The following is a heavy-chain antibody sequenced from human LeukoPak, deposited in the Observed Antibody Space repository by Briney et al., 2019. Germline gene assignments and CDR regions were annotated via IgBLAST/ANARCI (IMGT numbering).Heavy chain of an antibody. CDR3: AKVLQYYYRGMDV. D-gene: IGHD5-24*01. Sequence: GGSLRLSCAASGFTFSNYAMSWVRQAPGKGLEWVSAISNNGGSTYYADSVKGRFTISIDNSKNTLYLQVNSLRAEDTAVYYCAKVLQYYYRGMDVWGQGTTVTVSS. V-gene: IGHV3-23*01. J-gene: IGHJ6*02. CDR1: GFTFSNYA. CDR2: ISNNGGST.